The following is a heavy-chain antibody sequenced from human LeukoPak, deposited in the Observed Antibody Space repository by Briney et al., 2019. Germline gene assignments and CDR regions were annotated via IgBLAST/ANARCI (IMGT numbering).Heavy chain of an antibody. V-gene: IGHV3-7*01. Sequence: GGSLRLSCAASGFTFSSYWMSWVRQAPGKGLEWVANIKQDGSEKYYVDSVKGRFTISRDNAKNSLYLQMNSLRAEDTAVYYCARWDGDYEGAEWFDPWGQGTLVTVSS. D-gene: IGHD4-17*01. CDR2: IKQDGSEK. CDR1: GFTFSSYW. CDR3: ARWDGDYEGAEWFDP. J-gene: IGHJ5*02.